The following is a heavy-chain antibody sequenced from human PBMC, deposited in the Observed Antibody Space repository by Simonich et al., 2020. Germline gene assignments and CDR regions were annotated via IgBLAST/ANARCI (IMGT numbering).Heavy chain of an antibody. D-gene: IGHD5-18*01. CDR1: GFTFSSYS. Sequence: EVQLVESGGGLVKPGGSLRLSCAASGFTFSSYSMNWVRQAPGKGLEWVLYISSSISYRYYADSVKGRFTISRDNAKNSLYLQMNSLRAEDTAVYYCARDVDTAMVFDYWGQGTLVTVSS. CDR3: ARDVDTAMVFDY. V-gene: IGHV3-21*01. J-gene: IGHJ4*02. CDR2: ISSSISYR.